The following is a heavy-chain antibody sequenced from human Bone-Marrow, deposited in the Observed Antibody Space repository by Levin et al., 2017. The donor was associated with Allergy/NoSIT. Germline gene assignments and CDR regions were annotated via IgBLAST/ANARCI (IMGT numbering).Heavy chain of an antibody. Sequence: GGSLRLSCATSGFTFRSYGMNWVRQAPGKGLEWVAVISYDGRNIDYVDSVKGRFTISRDNSANTLFLQMNGLRQEDTDVYYCEHAPQPGSYYDAENYRPYFEFWGQGTLVTVSA. D-gene: IGHD3-10*01. CDR2: ISYDGRNI. V-gene: IGHV3-30*03. J-gene: IGHJ4*02. CDR1: GFTFRSYG. CDR3: EHAPQPGSYYDAENYRPYFEF.